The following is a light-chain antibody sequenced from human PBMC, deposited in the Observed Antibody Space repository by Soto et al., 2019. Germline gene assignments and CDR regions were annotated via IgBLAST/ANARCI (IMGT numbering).Light chain of an antibody. CDR1: SSDVGGYNY. CDR3: GSYAGSYSVV. Sequence: QSALTQPSSVSGSPGQSVTISCTGTSSDVGGYNYVSWYQQHPGKAPKLMIYDVSKRPSGVPDRFSGSKSGNTASLTISGLQAEDEADYYCGSYAGSYSVVFGGGTKLTVL. CDR2: DVS. J-gene: IGLJ2*01. V-gene: IGLV2-11*01.